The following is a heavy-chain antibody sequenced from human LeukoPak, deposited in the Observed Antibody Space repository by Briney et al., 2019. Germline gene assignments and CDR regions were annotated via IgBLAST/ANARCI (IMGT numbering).Heavy chain of an antibody. D-gene: IGHD3-3*01. J-gene: IGHJ6*02. CDR1: GGSVSSGSYY. Sequence: SETLSLTCTVSGGSVSSGSYYWSWIRQPPGKGLEWIGYIYYSGSTNYNPSLKSRVTISVDTSKNQFSLKLSSVTAADTAVYYCARDPGRWSGYYMVDYYYGMDVWGQGTTVTVSS. CDR2: IYYSGST. CDR3: ARDPGRWSGYYMVDYYYGMDV. V-gene: IGHV4-61*01.